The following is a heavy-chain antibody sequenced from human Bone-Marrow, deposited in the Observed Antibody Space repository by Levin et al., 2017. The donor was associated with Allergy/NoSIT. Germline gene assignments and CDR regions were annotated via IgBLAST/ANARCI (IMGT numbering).Heavy chain of an antibody. V-gene: IGHV3-7*01. CDR1: GFTFSSSW. CDR2: IKGDGSEQ. Sequence: GGSLRLSCVASGFTFSSSWISWVRQAPGKGLEWVANIKGDGSEQYYVDSVKGRFTISRDNAKNSLFLQMNSLRAEDTALYYCARESSSGDDSWGKGTLVTVSS. D-gene: IGHD6-13*01. J-gene: IGHJ4*02. CDR3: ARESSSGDDS.